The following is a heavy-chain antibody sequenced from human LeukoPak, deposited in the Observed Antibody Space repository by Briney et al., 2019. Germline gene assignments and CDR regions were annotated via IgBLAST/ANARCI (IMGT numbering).Heavy chain of an antibody. V-gene: IGHV1-69*13. D-gene: IGHD3-16*01. CDR3: AKGPPGDGSDD. Sequence: GASVKVSYKASGGTFSSYAISWVRQAPGQGLEWMGGIILIFGTANYAQKFQGRVTITADESTSTAYMELSSLRSEDTAVYYCAKGPPGDGSDDWGQGTLVTVSS. J-gene: IGHJ4*02. CDR1: GGTFSSYA. CDR2: IILIFGTA.